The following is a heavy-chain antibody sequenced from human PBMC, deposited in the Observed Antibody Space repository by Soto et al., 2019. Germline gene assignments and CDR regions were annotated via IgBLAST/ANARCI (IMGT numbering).Heavy chain of an antibody. Sequence: QVQLQESGLGLVKPSETLSLTCTVSGGSVSSGSYYWSWIRQPPGKGLEWIGYIYYSGSTNYNPSLKSRVTISVDTSKNQFSLKLSSVTAADTAVYYCAREGAGTYPLPNGMDVWGQGTTVTVSS. J-gene: IGHJ6*02. CDR1: GGSVSSGSYY. V-gene: IGHV4-61*01. CDR2: IYYSGST. D-gene: IGHD6-13*01. CDR3: AREGAGTYPLPNGMDV.